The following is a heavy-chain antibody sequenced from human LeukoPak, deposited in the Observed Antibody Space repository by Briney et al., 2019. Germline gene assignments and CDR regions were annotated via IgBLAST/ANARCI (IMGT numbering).Heavy chain of an antibody. D-gene: IGHD4-17*01. J-gene: IGHJ4*02. CDR3: ARGRDTKYGEYGTIDN. CDR1: GYTFTAYY. Sequence: GASVKVSCKASGYTFTAYYMDWVRQAPGQGLEWMGWINTNSGGTNYAQKFQGRVTMTRDTSISTAYMEVSRLRSDDTAVYYCARGRDTKYGEYGTIDNWGQGTLVTVSS. V-gene: IGHV1-2*02. CDR2: INTNSGGT.